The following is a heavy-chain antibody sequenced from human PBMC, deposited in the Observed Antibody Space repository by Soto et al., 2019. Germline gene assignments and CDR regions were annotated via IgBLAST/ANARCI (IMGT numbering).Heavy chain of an antibody. CDR3: ARRDPYYYYMDV. Sequence: GGSLRLSCAASGFTVSSNYMSWVRRAPGKGLEWVSVIYSGGSTYYADSVKGRFTISRDNPKNTLYLQMNSLRAEDTAVYYCARRDPYYYYMDVWGKGTTVTVSS. J-gene: IGHJ6*03. CDR2: IYSGGST. V-gene: IGHV3-66*01. CDR1: GFTVSSNY.